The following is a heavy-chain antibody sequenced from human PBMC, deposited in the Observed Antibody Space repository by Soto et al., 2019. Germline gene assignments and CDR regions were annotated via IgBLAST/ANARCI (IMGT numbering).Heavy chain of an antibody. CDR2: INSDGSST. Sequence: EVQLVESGGGLVQPGGSLRLSCAASGFTFSSYWMHWVRQAPGKGLVWVSRINSDGSSTVYVDSVKGRFTISRDNAKNTLYLQMNSLRAEDTAVCYCARSITGYSYADSWGQGTLVTVSS. J-gene: IGHJ4*02. CDR3: ARSITGYSYADS. D-gene: IGHD5-18*01. V-gene: IGHV3-74*01. CDR1: GFTFSSYW.